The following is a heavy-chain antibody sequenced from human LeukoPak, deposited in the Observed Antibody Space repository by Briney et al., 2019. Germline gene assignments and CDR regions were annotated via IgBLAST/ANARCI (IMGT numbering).Heavy chain of an antibody. CDR3: ARDCGGSCSDAFDI. CDR2: INPNSGGT. Sequence: ASVKVSCKASGYTFTGYYMHWVRQAPGQGLEWMGRINPNSGGTNYAQKFQSRVTMTRDTSISTAYMELSRLRSDDTAVYYCARDCGGSCSDAFDIWGQGTMVTVSS. CDR1: GYTFTGYY. D-gene: IGHD2-15*01. J-gene: IGHJ3*02. V-gene: IGHV1-2*06.